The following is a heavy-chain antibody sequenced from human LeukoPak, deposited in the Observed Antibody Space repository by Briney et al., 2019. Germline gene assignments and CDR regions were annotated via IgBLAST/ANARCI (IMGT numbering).Heavy chain of an antibody. Sequence: GESLKISCKGSGYSFTSYWIGWVRQMPGKGLEWMGIIYPGDSDTRYSPSFQGQVTISADKSISTAYLQWSSLKASDTAMYYCARHSPGVSGLAVAGPELEYWGQGTLVTVSS. D-gene: IGHD6-19*01. CDR1: GYSFTSYW. CDR3: ARHSPGVSGLAVAGPELEY. J-gene: IGHJ4*02. V-gene: IGHV5-51*01. CDR2: IYPGDSDT.